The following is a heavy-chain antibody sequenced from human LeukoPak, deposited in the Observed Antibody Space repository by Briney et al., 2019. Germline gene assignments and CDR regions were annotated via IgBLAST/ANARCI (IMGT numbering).Heavy chain of an antibody. CDR1: GFTFSSYA. J-gene: IGHJ4*02. V-gene: IGHV3-23*01. CDR2: ISGSGGST. Sequence: GGSLRLSCAPSGFTFSSYAMSWVRQAPGKGLEWVSAISGSGGSTYYADSVKGRFTISRDNSKNTLYLQMNSLRAEDTAVYYCAGSMIVVVNGFFDYWGQGTLVTVSS. CDR3: AGSMIVVVNGFFDY. D-gene: IGHD3-22*01.